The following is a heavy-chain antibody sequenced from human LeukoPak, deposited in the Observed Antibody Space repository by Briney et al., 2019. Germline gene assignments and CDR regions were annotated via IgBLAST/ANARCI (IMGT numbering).Heavy chain of an antibody. J-gene: IGHJ4*02. Sequence: GESLKISCRGSGYSFISYWIGWVRQMPGKGLEWMGIIYPGDSATRYSPSFQGQVTVSADKSIRTAYLQWSSLKASDTAVYYCARGPDYGDLDYWGQGTLVTVSS. D-gene: IGHD3-16*01. CDR3: ARGPDYGDLDY. CDR1: GYSFISYW. V-gene: IGHV5-51*01. CDR2: IYPGDSAT.